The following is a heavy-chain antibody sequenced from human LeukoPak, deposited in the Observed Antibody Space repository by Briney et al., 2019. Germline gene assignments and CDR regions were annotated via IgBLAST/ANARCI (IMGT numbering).Heavy chain of an antibody. D-gene: IGHD4-23*01. Sequence: GGSLRLSCAASGFTFSSFEMNWVRQAPGKGLEWVSYVDSSGSIIYYADSVKGRFTISRDNAKNSLYLQMNSLRVEDTAVYFCVRPVNSLFDPWGQGTLVTVSS. CDR1: GFTFSSFE. CDR2: VDSSGSII. J-gene: IGHJ5*02. V-gene: IGHV3-48*03. CDR3: VRPVNSLFDP.